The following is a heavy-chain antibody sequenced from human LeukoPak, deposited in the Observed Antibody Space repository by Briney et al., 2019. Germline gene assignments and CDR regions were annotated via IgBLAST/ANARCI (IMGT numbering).Heavy chain of an antibody. CDR3: TTGRLYCSGGICFY. D-gene: IGHD2-15*01. CDR1: GFTFSNAW. Sequence: GGSLSLSCAASGFTFSNAWMSCVRQAPGKGLEWVGRIKSKTDGRITDYAAPVKGIFTISRDDSKNTLYLQMNSLKTEDTAVYYCTTGRLYCSGGICFYWGQGTLVTVSS. V-gene: IGHV3-15*01. CDR2: IKSKTDGRIT. J-gene: IGHJ4*02.